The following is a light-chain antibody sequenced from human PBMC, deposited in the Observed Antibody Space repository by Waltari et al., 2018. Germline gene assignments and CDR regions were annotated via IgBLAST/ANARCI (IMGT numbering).Light chain of an antibody. J-gene: IGKJ3*01. CDR1: QSVSGGY. V-gene: IGKV3D-7*01. CDR3: QQDFNLPFT. CDR2: GTS. Sequence: EIVMTQSPTTVSLSPGDGATLSCRASQSVSGGYLSWYQQKPGQAPRLLIYGTSTRATGVPVRFSGSGSGTDFTLTISNLQPDDFAVYYCQQDFNLPFTFGPGTKVEIK.